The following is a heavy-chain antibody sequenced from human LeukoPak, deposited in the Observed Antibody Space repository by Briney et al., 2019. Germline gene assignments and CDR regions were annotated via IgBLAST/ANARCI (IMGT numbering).Heavy chain of an antibody. J-gene: IGHJ4*02. CDR2: ISYDGSNK. V-gene: IGHV3-30*04. D-gene: IGHD3-22*01. CDR3: ARDLPLPPYYYDSSGYRNF. CDR1: GFTFSSYA. Sequence: GRSLRLSCAASGFTFSSYAMHWVRQAPGKGLEWVAVISYDGSNKYYADSVKGRFTISRDNSKNTLYLQMNSLRAEDTAVYYCARDLPLPPYYYDSSGYRNFWGQGTLVTVSS.